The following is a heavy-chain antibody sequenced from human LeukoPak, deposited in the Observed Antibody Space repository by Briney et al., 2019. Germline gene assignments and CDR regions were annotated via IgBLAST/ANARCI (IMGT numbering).Heavy chain of an antibody. CDR1: GLTVSIYT. CDR2: ISYDGTNK. D-gene: IGHD2-15*01. J-gene: IGHJ4*02. V-gene: IGHV3-30*01. CDR3: ARAVVDCSGGSCYSELDY. Sequence: GGSLRLSCAASGLTVSIYTMHWVRQASGKGLEWVALISYDGTNKYYADSVKGRFTISRDNSESTLYLQMNSLRAEDTAVYYCARAVVDCSGGSCYSELDYWGQGALVTVSS.